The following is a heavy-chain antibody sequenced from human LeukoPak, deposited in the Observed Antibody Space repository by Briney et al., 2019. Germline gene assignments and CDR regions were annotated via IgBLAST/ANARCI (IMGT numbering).Heavy chain of an antibody. Sequence: PSETLSLTCNVSGYSISSGYYWSWIRQPPGKTLEWIGYIIYGGSTNYNPSLKSRLTISIDTSKTQVSLKLSSVTAADTAVYYCARVTEWNDFDYWGQGTLVTVSS. CDR2: IIYGGST. CDR1: GYSISSGYY. D-gene: IGHD1-1*01. CDR3: ARVTEWNDFDY. V-gene: IGHV4-61*01. J-gene: IGHJ4*02.